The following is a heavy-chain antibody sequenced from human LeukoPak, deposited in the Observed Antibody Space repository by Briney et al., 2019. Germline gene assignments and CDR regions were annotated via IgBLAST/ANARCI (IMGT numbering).Heavy chain of an antibody. J-gene: IGHJ4*02. D-gene: IGHD2-2*01. CDR3: ARVPGVVLPAAMPVRDY. CDR1: GFTFNIYS. Sequence: GGSLRLSCVASGFTFNIYSMNWVRQAPGKGLEWISYISATGSAIYYADSVKGRFTTSRDSDKNSLYLQMNSLRPEDTAVYYCARVPGVVLPAAMPVRDYWGQGTLVTVSS. V-gene: IGHV3-48*01. CDR2: ISATGSAI.